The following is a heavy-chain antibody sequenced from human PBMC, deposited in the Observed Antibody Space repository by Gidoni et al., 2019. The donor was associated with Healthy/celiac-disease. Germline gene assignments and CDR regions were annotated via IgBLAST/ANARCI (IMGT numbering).Heavy chain of an antibody. CDR2: IIPIFGTA. D-gene: IGHD3-10*01. J-gene: IGHJ6*04. CDR3: AREAGRGGYYYGMDV. CDR1: GGTFSSYA. V-gene: IGHV1-69*06. Sequence: QVPLVQSGAEVKKPGSSVKVSCKASGGTFSSYAISWVRQAPGQGLAWMGGIIPIFGTANYAQKFQGRVTITADKSTSTAYMELSSLRSEDTAVYYCAREAGRGGYYYGMDVWGKGTTVTVSS.